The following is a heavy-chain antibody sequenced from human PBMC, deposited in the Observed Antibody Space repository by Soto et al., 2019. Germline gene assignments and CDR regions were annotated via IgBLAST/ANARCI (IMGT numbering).Heavy chain of an antibody. V-gene: IGHV3-7*03. CDR1: GFTFSSYW. CDR2: IKQDGSEK. J-gene: IGHJ4*02. CDR3: AREGGSYGPFDC. Sequence: EVQLVESGGGLVQPGGSLRLSCAASGFTFSSYWMSWVRQAPGKGLEWVANIKQDGSEKYYVDSVKGRFTISRDNSKNTLYLQMNTLRAEDTAVYYCAREGGSYGPFDCWGQGTLVTVSS. D-gene: IGHD3-10*01.